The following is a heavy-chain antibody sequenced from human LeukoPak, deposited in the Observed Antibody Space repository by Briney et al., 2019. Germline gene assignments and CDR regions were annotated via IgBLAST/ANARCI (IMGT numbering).Heavy chain of an antibody. J-gene: IGHJ4*02. V-gene: IGHV3-21*01. CDR1: GFTFPKFW. CDR2: ISSSSSYI. Sequence: GGSLRLSCADSGFTFPKFWMAWVRQAPGKGLEWVSSISSSSSYIYYADSVKGRFTISRDNAKNSLYLQMNSLRAEDTAVYYCAGSIAVAGFDYWGQGTLVTVSS. D-gene: IGHD6-19*01. CDR3: AGSIAVAGFDY.